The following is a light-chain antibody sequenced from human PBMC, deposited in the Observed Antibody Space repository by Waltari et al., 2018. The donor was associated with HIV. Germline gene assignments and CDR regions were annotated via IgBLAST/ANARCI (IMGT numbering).Light chain of an antibody. CDR1: SSNLGNNY. CDR3: GTWDSSLSAYV. J-gene: IGLJ1*01. V-gene: IGLV1-51*01. Sequence: QSVLTQPPSVSAAPGQKVTISCSGSSSNLGNNYVSWYQQLPGTAPKLLIYDNNKPPSGIPDRFSGSQSGTSATLGITGLQTGDEADYYCGTWDSSLSAYVFGTGTKVTVL. CDR2: DNN.